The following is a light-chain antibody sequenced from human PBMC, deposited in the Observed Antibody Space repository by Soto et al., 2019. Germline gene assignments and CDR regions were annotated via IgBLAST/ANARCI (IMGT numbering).Light chain of an antibody. CDR1: QSLLHSNGYNY. V-gene: IGKV2-28*01. CDR3: MQAIHTPIT. CDR2: LGS. Sequence: DIVMTQSPLSLPVTPGEPASISCRSSQSLLHSNGYNYLDWYLQKPGQSPQLLIYLGSSRYSGVPARFSGSGSGTDFTLKVSRVEAEDVGVYYCMQAIHTPITFGQGTRLEIK. J-gene: IGKJ5*01.